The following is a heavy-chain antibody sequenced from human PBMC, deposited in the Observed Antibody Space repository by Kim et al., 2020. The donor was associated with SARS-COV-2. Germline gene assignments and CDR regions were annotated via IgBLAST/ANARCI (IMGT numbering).Heavy chain of an antibody. CDR3: ASSLREELLGSYYFDF. J-gene: IGHJ4*02. CDR1: GFTFSSCA. CDR2: ISVGGGYT. D-gene: IGHD1-26*01. Sequence: GGSLRLSCAASGFTFSSCAMSWVRRAPGKELEWVSAISVGGGYTYYADSVKGRFTISRDDSKNTLYLQMNSLRAEDTAVYYCASSLREELLGSYYFDFWGQGTLVTVSS. V-gene: IGHV3-23*01.